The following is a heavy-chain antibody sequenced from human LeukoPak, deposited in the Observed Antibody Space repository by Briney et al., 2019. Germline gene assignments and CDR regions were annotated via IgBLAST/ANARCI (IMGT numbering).Heavy chain of an antibody. CDR3: AKGGDYEPFDY. CDR1: GFTCSSYA. V-gene: IGHV3-23*01. Sequence: GGSLRLSCTASGFTCSSYAMSWVRQAPGKGLEWVSAISGSGGSTYYADSVKGRFTISRDNSKNTLYLQMNSLRAEDTAVYYCAKGGDYEPFDYWGQGTLVTVSS. D-gene: IGHD4-17*01. J-gene: IGHJ4*02. CDR2: ISGSGGST.